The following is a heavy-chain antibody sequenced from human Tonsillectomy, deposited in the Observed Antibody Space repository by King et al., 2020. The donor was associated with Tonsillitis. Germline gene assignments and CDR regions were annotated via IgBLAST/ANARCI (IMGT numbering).Heavy chain of an antibody. CDR1: GASIGSGGYY. J-gene: IGHJ4*02. D-gene: IGHD4-23*01. CDR2: IYYIGST. Sequence: QLQESGPGLVKPSQTLSLTCTVSGASIGSGGYYWTWIRQHPGKGLEWIGYIYYIGSTYYNPSLKGRLSISLDASKNQFSLKLSSVTAADTAVYYCARFAGGHFDYWGQGTLVTVSS. CDR3: ARFAGGHFDY. V-gene: IGHV4-31*03.